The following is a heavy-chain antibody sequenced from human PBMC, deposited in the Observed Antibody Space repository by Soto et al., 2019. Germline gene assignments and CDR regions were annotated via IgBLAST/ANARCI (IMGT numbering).Heavy chain of an antibody. J-gene: IGHJ4*02. CDR3: ARESEGRYYDFWSGYHAAPFDY. Sequence: GGSLRLSCAASGFTFSSYAMHWVRQAPGKGLEWVAVISYDGSNKYYADSVKGRFTISRDNSKNTLYLQMNSLRAEDTAVYYCARESEGRYYDFWSGYHAAPFDYWGQGTLVTVSS. V-gene: IGHV3-30-3*01. D-gene: IGHD3-3*01. CDR2: ISYDGSNK. CDR1: GFTFSSYA.